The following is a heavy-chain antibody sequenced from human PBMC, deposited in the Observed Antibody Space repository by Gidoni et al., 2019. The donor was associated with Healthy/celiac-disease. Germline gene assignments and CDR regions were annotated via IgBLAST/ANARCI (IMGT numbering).Heavy chain of an antibody. J-gene: IGHJ5*02. CDR2: ISGSGGST. Sequence: EVQLLESGGGLVQPGGSLRLSCAASGFPFSSYAMSWVRQAPGKGLEWVSAISGSGGSTYYADYVKGRFTISRDNSKNTLYLQMNSLRAEDTAVYYCAKVDTAMVIGENWFDPWGQGTLVTVSS. V-gene: IGHV3-23*01. CDR3: AKVDTAMVIGENWFDP. D-gene: IGHD5-18*01. CDR1: GFPFSSYA.